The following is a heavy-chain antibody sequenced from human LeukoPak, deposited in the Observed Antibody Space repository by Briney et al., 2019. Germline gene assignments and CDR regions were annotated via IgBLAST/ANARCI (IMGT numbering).Heavy chain of an antibody. V-gene: IGHV3-23*01. CDR2: VTGDSGGT. J-gene: IGHJ4*02. D-gene: IGHD6-6*01. Sequence: GGSLRLSCAASGFTFSSYAMSWVRQAPGKGLEWISAVTGDSGGTYHADSVKGRFTISRDNSNNILYLHMNSLRADDTAVYYCAKGSRSSRPYYFDCWGLGTLVSVSS. CDR3: AKGSRSSRPYYFDC. CDR1: GFTFSSYA.